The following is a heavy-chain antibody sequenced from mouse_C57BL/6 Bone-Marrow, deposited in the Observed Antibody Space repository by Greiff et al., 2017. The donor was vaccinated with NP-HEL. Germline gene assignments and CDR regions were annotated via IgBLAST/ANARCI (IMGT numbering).Heavy chain of an antibody. J-gene: IGHJ4*01. Sequence: EVQVVESGGDLVKPGGSLKLSCAASGFTFSSYGMSWVRQTPDQRLEWVATISSGGSYTYYPDSVKGRFTISRDNAKNTLYLQMSSLKSEDTAMYYCARHGYDAMDYWGQGTSVTVSS. CDR2: ISSGGSYT. CDR3: ARHGYDAMDY. CDR1: GFTFSSYG. V-gene: IGHV5-6*01.